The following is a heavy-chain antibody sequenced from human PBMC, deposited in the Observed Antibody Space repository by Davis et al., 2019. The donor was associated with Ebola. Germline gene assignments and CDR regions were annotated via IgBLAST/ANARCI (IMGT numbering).Heavy chain of an antibody. D-gene: IGHD3-10*01. Sequence: GESLKISCEASGYDFTSNWIGWMRQMPGKGLEWMGRIDPYDSYSIYSPSFQGHVTMSIDKSISTAYLQWSSLKASDTAIYYCARDVLNSPEGSWFDPWGQGTLVTVTS. CDR1: GYDFTSNW. V-gene: IGHV5-10-1*01. CDR3: ARDVLNSPEGSWFDP. CDR2: IDPYDSYS. J-gene: IGHJ5*02.